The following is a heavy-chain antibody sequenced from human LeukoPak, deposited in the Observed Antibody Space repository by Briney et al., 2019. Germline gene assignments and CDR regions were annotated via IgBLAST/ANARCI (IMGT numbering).Heavy chain of an antibody. CDR1: GFIFSRYW. CDR3: ARGGPPYSSSPTNYYYYMDV. Sequence: PGGSLRLSCAASGFIFSRYWMSWVRQAPGKGLEWVANIKQDGSEKYYVDSVKGRFTISRDNAKNSLYLQMNSLRAADTAVYYCARGGPPYSSSPTNYYYYMDVWGKGTTVTVSS. CDR2: IKQDGSEK. D-gene: IGHD6-6*01. J-gene: IGHJ6*03. V-gene: IGHV3-7*03.